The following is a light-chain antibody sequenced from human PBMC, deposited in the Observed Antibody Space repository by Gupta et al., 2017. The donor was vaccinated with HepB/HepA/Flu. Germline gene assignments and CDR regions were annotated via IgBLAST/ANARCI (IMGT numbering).Light chain of an antibody. Sequence: PRSVSGSPGPSVTISCTGTSSDVGAYDYVSWYQQHPGKAPKLMIFDVSKRPSGVPDRFSGSKSGNTASLTISGLQAEDEADYYCCSYAGSYTLLFGGGTKLTVL. CDR3: CSYAGSYTLL. V-gene: IGLV2-11*01. J-gene: IGLJ2*01. CDR1: SSDVGAYDY. CDR2: DVS.